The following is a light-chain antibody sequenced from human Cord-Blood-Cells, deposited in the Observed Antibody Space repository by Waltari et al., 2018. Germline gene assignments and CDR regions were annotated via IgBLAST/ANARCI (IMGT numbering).Light chain of an antibody. V-gene: IGKV2-28*01. J-gene: IGKJ2*01. Sequence: DIVMTQSPLSLPVTPGEPASISCRSSQSLLHSNGYNYFDWYLQKPGQSPQLLIYLGSNRASGVPDRFSGSGSGTDFTLKISRVEAEDVGVYYCMQALQTHMYTFGQGTKLEIK. CDR3: MQALQTHMYT. CDR2: LGS. CDR1: QSLLHSNGYNY.